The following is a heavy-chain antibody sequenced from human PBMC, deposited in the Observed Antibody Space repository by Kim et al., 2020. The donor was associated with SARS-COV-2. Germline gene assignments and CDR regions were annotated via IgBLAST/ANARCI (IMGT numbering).Heavy chain of an antibody. V-gene: IGHV3-9*01. D-gene: IGHD3-10*01. CDR3: AKDIITKAEGVQTNWFDP. J-gene: IGHJ5*02. CDR2: ISWNSGTV. CDR1: GFTFDNYA. Sequence: GGSLRLSCAASGFTFDNYAMHWVRQAPGKGLEWVSGISWNSGTVGYADSVKGRFTISRDNAKNSLYLQMNSLRAEDTALYSCAKDIITKAEGVQTNWFDPWGQGTLVTVSS.